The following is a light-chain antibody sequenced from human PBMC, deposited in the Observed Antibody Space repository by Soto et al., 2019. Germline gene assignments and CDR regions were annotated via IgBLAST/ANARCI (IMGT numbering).Light chain of an antibody. J-gene: IGKJ1*01. CDR3: QQYNNWPRT. Sequence: EIVMTQSPATLSVSPGERATLSCRASQSVSSNLAWYQQKPGQAPRLLIYGASTRATGIPARFSGSGSGTEFTLIFSSLQSEDFAVYYCQQYNNWPRTFGQGTKVDIK. V-gene: IGKV3-15*01. CDR1: QSVSSN. CDR2: GAS.